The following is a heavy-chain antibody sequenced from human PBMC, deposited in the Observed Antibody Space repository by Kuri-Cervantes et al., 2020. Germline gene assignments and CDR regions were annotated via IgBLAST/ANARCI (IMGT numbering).Heavy chain of an antibody. D-gene: IGHD3-10*01. Sequence: GALRLSCAASGFTVSSNYMSWVRQAPGKGLEWVSGIGGTDGLAKYADPVKGRFTISRDTSENTLSLQMNSLRVEDTAIYYCAKDRGYDLGSQYYYYSMDVWGKGTPVTVSS. CDR2: IGGTDGLA. CDR1: GFTVSSNY. V-gene: IGHV3-23*01. CDR3: AKDRGYDLGSQYYYYSMDV. J-gene: IGHJ6*03.